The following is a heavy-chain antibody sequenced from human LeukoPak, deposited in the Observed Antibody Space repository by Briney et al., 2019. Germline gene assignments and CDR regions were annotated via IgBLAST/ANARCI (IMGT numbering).Heavy chain of an antibody. CDR3: ARHLLWFGEQSGCFGY. Sequence: SETLSLTCAVSGYSISSGYYWGWIRQPPGKGLEWIGINYHSGSTYYNPSLKSRVTISVDTSKNQFSLKLSSVTAADTAVYYCARHLLWFGEQSGCFGYWGQGTLVTVSS. J-gene: IGHJ4*02. CDR1: GYSISSGYY. V-gene: IGHV4-38-2*01. D-gene: IGHD3-10*01. CDR2: NYHSGST.